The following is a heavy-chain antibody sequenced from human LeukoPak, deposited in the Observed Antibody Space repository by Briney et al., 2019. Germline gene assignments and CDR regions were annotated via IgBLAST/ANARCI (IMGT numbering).Heavy chain of an antibody. D-gene: IGHD6-13*01. J-gene: IGHJ6*02. CDR3: ARGASSWYYYYYGMGV. V-gene: IGHV4-59*01. CDR2: IYYSGGT. CDR1: GGSISSYY. Sequence: SETLSLTCTVSGGSISSYYWSWIRQPPGKGLEWIGYIYYSGGTNYNPSLKSRVTISVDTSKNQFSLKLSSVTAADTAVYYCARGASSWYYYYYGMGVWGQGTTVTVSS.